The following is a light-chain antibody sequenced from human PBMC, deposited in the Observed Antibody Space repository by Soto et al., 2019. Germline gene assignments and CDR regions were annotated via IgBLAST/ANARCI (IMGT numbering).Light chain of an antibody. CDR3: QYYNSNSRT. CDR1: DNIDTW. CDR2: KAS. V-gene: IGKV1-5*03. J-gene: IGKJ1*01. Sequence: DIQMTQSPSTVSASVGDRVAITCRASDNIDTWVAWYQQKPGEAPKLLIYKASMLEIGDPSRFAGFGSGTEVNHSIARLQSDDSATYYHQYYNSNSRTFGQGTKVEIK.